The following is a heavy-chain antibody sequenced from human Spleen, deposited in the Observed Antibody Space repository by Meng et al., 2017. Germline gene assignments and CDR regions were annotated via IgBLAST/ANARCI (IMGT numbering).Heavy chain of an antibody. Sequence: SLKISCAASGFTFGGYAMYWVRQAPGKGLEWVSGISWNSVSIDYADSVKGRFTISRDNAKNSLYLQMNSLRAEDTALYYCAKDGVVATMQTGHFDYWGQGTLVTVSS. J-gene: IGHJ4*02. CDR1: GFTFGGYA. D-gene: IGHD5-24*01. V-gene: IGHV3-9*01. CDR3: AKDGVVATMQTGHFDY. CDR2: ISWNSVSI.